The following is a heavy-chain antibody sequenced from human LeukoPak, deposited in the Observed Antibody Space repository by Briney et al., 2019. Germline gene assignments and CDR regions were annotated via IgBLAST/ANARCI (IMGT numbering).Heavy chain of an antibody. CDR3: ARLSDIGYCSGGSCGNWFDP. Sequence: PSETLSLTCTVSGGSISSYYWSWIRQPPGKGLEWIGYIYYSGSTNYNPSLKSRVTISVDTSKNQFSLKLSSVTAADTAVYYCARLSDIGYCSGGSCGNWFDPWGQGTLVTVSS. V-gene: IGHV4-59*01. CDR1: GGSISSYY. J-gene: IGHJ5*02. CDR2: IYYSGST. D-gene: IGHD2-15*01.